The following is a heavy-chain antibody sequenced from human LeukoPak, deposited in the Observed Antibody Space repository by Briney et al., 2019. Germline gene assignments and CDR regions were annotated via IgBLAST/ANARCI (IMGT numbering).Heavy chain of an antibody. J-gene: IGHJ4*02. CDR1: GYTFTCYY. CDR2: INPSGGST. V-gene: IGHV1-46*01. CDR3: AREQLGSPHRHSSSWYSGWGLASVLGSGIIHAPSRRHLDY. D-gene: IGHD6-13*01. Sequence: ASVKVSCKASGYTFTCYYMHWVRQAPGQGLEWMGIINPSGGSTSYAQKFQGRVTMTRDTSTSTVYMELSSLRSEDTAVYYCAREQLGSPHRHSSSWYSGWGLASVLGSGIIHAPSRRHLDYWGQGTLVTVSS.